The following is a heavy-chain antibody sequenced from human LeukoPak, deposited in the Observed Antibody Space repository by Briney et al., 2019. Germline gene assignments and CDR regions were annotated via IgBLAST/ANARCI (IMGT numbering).Heavy chain of an antibody. CDR1: GGSISGYY. Sequence: SETLSLTCTVSGGSISGYYWSWIRQPPGQELEWIWYIYESGSTDYNPSLRSRVTISRDTSKNQVSLMLTSVTTADTAVYYCARGHYYHSSSGYYEFRGQGTLATVSS. CDR2: IYESGST. CDR3: ARGHYYHSSSGYYEF. V-gene: IGHV4-59*01. D-gene: IGHD3-22*01. J-gene: IGHJ4*02.